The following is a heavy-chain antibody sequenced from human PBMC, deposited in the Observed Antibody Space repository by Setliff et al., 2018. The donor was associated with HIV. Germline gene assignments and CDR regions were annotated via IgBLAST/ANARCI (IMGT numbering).Heavy chain of an antibody. D-gene: IGHD3-22*01. V-gene: IGHV3-21*04. CDR3: AKGSGFYDY. CDR2: ISSSGNFI. J-gene: IGHJ4*02. Sequence: PGGSLRLSCAASGFIFSGYTMVWVRQAPGKGLEWVSSISSSGNFIYYEDSVKGRFTMSRDNAKNSLYLQMDSLRVEDTAVYYCAKGSGFYDYWGQGTLVTVSS. CDR1: GFIFSGYT.